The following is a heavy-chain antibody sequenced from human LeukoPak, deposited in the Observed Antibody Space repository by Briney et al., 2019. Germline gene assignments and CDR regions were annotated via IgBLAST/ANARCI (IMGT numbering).Heavy chain of an antibody. Sequence: GESLKISCKGSGYSFPSYWIGWVRQMPGKGLEWMGIIYPGDSDTRYSPSFQGQVTISADKSISTAYLQWSSLKASDTAMYYCARQHPPTEGPKGGFNWFDPWGQGTLVTVSS. V-gene: IGHV5-51*01. CDR2: IYPGDSDT. D-gene: IGHD3-16*01. CDR3: ARQHPPTEGPKGGFNWFDP. J-gene: IGHJ5*02. CDR1: GYSFPSYW.